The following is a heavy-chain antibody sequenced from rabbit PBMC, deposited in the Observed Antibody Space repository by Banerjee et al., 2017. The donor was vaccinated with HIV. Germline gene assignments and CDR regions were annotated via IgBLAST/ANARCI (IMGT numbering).Heavy chain of an antibody. CDR3: ARNNATGTTYDL. V-gene: IGHV1S40*01. J-gene: IGHJ4*01. CDR1: GFSFSSSYY. D-gene: IGHD7-1*01. Sequence: QSLEESGGDLVKPGASLTLTCTASGFSFSSSYYMCWVRQAPGKGLEWIACIVAGSSGSTYYASWATGRFTISETSSTTVTLRMTSLTAADTATYFCARNNATGTTYDLWGPGTLVTVS. CDR2: IVAGSSGST.